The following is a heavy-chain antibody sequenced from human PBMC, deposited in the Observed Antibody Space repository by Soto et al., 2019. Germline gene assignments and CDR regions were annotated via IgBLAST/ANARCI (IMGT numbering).Heavy chain of an antibody. J-gene: IGHJ5*02. Sequence: GESLKISCKGSGYSFTSYRISWVRQMPGKGLEWMGRIDPSDSYTNYSPSFQGHVTISADKSISTAYLQWSSLKASDTAMYYCARQPAGCSGGSCYHWFDPWGQGTLVTVS. V-gene: IGHV5-10-1*01. CDR3: ARQPAGCSGGSCYHWFDP. CDR2: IDPSDSYT. CDR1: GYSFTSYR. D-gene: IGHD2-15*01.